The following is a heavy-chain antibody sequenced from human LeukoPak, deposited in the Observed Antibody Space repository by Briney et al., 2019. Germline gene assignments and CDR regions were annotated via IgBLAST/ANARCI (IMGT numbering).Heavy chain of an antibody. CDR2: IYYSGST. Sequence: SETLSLTCTVSGGSISSYYWGWIRQPPGKGLEWIGSIYYSGSTYYNPSLKSRVTISVDTSKNQFSLKLSSVTAADTAVYYCAREDRVRAFDIWGQGTMVTVSS. D-gene: IGHD3-10*01. J-gene: IGHJ3*02. V-gene: IGHV4-39*07. CDR1: GGSISSYY. CDR3: AREDRVRAFDI.